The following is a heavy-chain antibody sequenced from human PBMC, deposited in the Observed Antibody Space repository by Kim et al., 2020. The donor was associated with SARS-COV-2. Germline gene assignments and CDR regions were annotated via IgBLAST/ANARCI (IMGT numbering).Heavy chain of an antibody. CDR3: ARGSYGGSVYYYVDY. V-gene: IGHV3-20*03. J-gene: IGHJ4*02. D-gene: IGHD2-21*01. Sequence: DSVKGRVHTSRDNAKNSLYLQMNGLRAEDTALYYCARGSYGGSVYYYVDYWGQGALVTVSS.